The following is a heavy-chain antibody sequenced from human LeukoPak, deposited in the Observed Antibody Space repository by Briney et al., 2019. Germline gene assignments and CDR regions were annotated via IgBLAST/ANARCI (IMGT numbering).Heavy chain of an antibody. CDR3: AREDYDDSGGWYFDL. J-gene: IGHJ2*01. Sequence: SETLSLTCTVSGGSISSYYWSWIRQPPGKGLEWIGYIYYSGSTNYNPSLKSRVTISVDTSKNQFSLKLSSVTAAATAVYYCAREDYDDSGGWYFDLWGRGTLVTVSS. D-gene: IGHD3-3*01. CDR1: GGSISSYY. CDR2: IYYSGST. V-gene: IGHV4-59*12.